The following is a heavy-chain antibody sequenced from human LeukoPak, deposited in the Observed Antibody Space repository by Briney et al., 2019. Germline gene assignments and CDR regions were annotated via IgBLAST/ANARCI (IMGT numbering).Heavy chain of an antibody. Sequence: ASVKVSCKASGYTFTDYYIHWVRQAPGQGLEWMGWIHHHSGVTNSAQKLQGRVTMTGDTSITTANIELNRLRSDDTAVYYCARGGYYNTSGYHYVQGFDPWGQGTLVTVSS. D-gene: IGHD3-22*01. V-gene: IGHV1-2*02. CDR3: ARGGYYNTSGYHYVQGFDP. CDR2: IHHHSGVT. J-gene: IGHJ5*02. CDR1: GYTFTDYY.